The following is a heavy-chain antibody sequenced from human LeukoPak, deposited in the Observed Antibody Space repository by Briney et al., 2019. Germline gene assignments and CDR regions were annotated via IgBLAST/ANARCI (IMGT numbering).Heavy chain of an antibody. CDR1: GYIFTGYY. Sequence: GASVKVSCKTSGYIFTGYYMHWVRQAPGQGLEWMGWITTYNGNTNYARKLQGRVTMTTDTSTRTAYMDLRGLRSDDTAVYYSARGYDYGDYVGDFDYWGQGTLVTASS. CDR3: ARGYDYGDYVGDFDY. J-gene: IGHJ4*02. CDR2: ITTYNGNT. V-gene: IGHV1-18*04. D-gene: IGHD4-17*01.